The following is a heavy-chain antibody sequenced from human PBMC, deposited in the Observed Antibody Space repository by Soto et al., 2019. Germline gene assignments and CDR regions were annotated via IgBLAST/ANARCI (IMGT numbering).Heavy chain of an antibody. V-gene: IGHV3-33*08. CDR2: IWYDGSNK. CDR1: GFTFSSYA. CDR3: ARAPYDSSGYPLYGMDF. J-gene: IGHJ6*02. D-gene: IGHD3-22*01. Sequence: GGSLRLSCAASGFTFSSYAMSWVRQAPGKGLEWVAVIWYDGSNKYYADSVKGRFTISRDNSKNTLYLQMNSLRAEDTAVYYCARAPYDSSGYPLYGMDFWRQGTTVTVSS.